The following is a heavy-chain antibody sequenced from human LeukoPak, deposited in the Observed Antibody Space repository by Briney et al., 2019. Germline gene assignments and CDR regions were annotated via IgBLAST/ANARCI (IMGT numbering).Heavy chain of an antibody. J-gene: IGHJ4*02. CDR3: ARDNITGPTGCDY. D-gene: IGHD1-7*01. Sequence: ASVKVSCKASGYTFTGYYMHWVRQAPGQGLEWMGRINPNSGGTNYAQKFQGRVTMTRDTSISTAYMELSRLRSDDTAVYYCARDNITGPTGCDYWGQGTLVTVSS. CDR2: INPNSGGT. V-gene: IGHV1-2*06. CDR1: GYTFTGYY.